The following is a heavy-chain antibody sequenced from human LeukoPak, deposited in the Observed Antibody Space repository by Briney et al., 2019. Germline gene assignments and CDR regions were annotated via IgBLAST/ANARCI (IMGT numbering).Heavy chain of an antibody. D-gene: IGHD3-3*01. J-gene: IGHJ3*01. CDR2: ISGSGGST. CDR1: GFTFSSYA. V-gene: IGHV3-23*01. Sequence: GGSLRLSCAASGFTFSSYAMSWVRQAPGKGLEWVSAISGSGGSTYYADSVKGRFTISRDNAKKSLYLEMSSLRAEDTAVYYCARDGSFWSGFHAFDLWGQGTVVTVSS. CDR3: ARDGSFWSGFHAFDL.